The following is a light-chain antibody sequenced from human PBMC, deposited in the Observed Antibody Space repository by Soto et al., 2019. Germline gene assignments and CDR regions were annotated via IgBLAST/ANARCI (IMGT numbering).Light chain of an antibody. CDR2: TAS. V-gene: IGKV3-20*01. J-gene: IGKJ1*01. Sequence: EIVLTQSPGTLSLPPGEGATLSCRASQSLSRNYLAWYQHKPGQAPRLLIYTASNRATGVPPRFSGSGSGTDFTLTISRLEPEDFALYYCQQYDNSPLTFGQGTKVEI. CDR1: QSLSRNY. CDR3: QQYDNSPLT.